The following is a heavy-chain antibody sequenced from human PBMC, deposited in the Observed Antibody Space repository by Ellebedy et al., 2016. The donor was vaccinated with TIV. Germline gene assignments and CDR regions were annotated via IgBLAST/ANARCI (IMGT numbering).Heavy chain of an antibody. V-gene: IGHV3-11*04. CDR2: ISSSGSTI. J-gene: IGHJ6*03. Sequence: LSLTCAASGFTFSDYYMSWIRQAPGKGLEWVSYISSSGSTIYYADSVKGRFTISRDNAKNSLYLQMNSLRAEDTAVYYCARGSEEVVVITSRYYYYYMDVWGKGTLVTVSS. CDR1: GFTFSDYY. CDR3: ARGSEEVVVITSRYYYYYMDV. D-gene: IGHD3-22*01.